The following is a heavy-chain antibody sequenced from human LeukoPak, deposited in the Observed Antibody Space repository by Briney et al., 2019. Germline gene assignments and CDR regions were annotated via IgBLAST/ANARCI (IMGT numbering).Heavy chain of an antibody. CDR3: ARGLITMVRGVTYGMDV. V-gene: IGHV4-34*01. Sequence: PSETLSLTCTVSGGSISSYYWSWIRQPPGKGLEWIGEINHSGSTNYNPSLKSRVTISVDTSKNQFSLKLSSVTAADTAVYYCARGLITMVRGVTYGMDVWGQGTTVTVSS. CDR2: INHSGST. J-gene: IGHJ6*02. D-gene: IGHD3-10*01. CDR1: GGSISSYY.